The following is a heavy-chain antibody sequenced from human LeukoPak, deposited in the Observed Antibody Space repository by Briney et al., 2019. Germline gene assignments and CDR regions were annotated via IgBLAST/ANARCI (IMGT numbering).Heavy chain of an antibody. J-gene: IGHJ4*02. CDR1: GFTFSSYG. D-gene: IGHD5-18*01. CDR3: ARDAGYGYDRFDY. Sequence: GGSLRLSCAASGFTFSSYGMSWVRQAPGKGLEWVSTISGRRDSTSYADSVKGRFTISRDNSKNTLYLQMNSLRAEDTAVYYCARDAGYGYDRFDYWGQGPQVTVSS. CDR2: ISGRRDST. V-gene: IGHV3-23*01.